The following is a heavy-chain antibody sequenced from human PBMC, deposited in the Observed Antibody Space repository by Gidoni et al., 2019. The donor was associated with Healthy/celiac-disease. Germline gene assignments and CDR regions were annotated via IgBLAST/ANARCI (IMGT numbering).Heavy chain of an antibody. CDR2: IYSGGST. J-gene: IGHJ3*02. CDR1: GFTVSSNY. V-gene: IGHV3-66*01. D-gene: IGHD6-13*01. Sequence: EVQLVESGGGLVQPGGSLRLSCAASGFTVSSNYMSWVRQAPGKGLEWVSVIYSGGSTYYADSVKGRFTISRDNSKNTLYLQMNSLRAEDTAVYYCARDAWYSSSSAFDIWGQGTMVTVSS. CDR3: ARDAWYSSSSAFDI.